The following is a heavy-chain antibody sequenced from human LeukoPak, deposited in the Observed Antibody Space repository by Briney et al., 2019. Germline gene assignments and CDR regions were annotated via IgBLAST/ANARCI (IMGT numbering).Heavy chain of an antibody. CDR1: GFTFSSYS. D-gene: IGHD3-10*01. Sequence: PGGSLRLSCAASGFTFSSYSMNWVRQAPGKGLEWVSYISSSSSTIYYADSVKGRFTISRDNAKNSLYPQMNSLRAEDTAVYYCARDYGSGSYYNRNFDYWGQGTLVTVSS. CDR3: ARDYGSGSYYNRNFDY. J-gene: IGHJ4*02. CDR2: ISSSSSTI. V-gene: IGHV3-48*01.